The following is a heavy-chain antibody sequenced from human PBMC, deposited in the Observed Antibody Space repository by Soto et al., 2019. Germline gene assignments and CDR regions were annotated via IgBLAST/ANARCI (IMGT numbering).Heavy chain of an antibody. V-gene: IGHV1-46*01. J-gene: IGHJ6*02. CDR1: GYTFTRYY. CDR3: ARTLTTDDTAAGRMDGMDV. Sequence: GASVKVSCKASGYTFTRYYVHWVRQAPGQGLEWMGVINPSSGTTNYAQSFQGKVTMTRDTSTSTLYMELSSLRSEGTAVYYCARTLTTDDTAAGRMDGMDVWGQGTTVTVSS. CDR2: INPSSGTT. D-gene: IGHD5-18*01.